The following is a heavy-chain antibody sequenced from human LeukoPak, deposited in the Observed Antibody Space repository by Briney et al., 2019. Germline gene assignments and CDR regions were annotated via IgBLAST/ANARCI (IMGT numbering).Heavy chain of an antibody. CDR1: GGSISSGGYY. CDR2: TYYSGST. J-gene: IGHJ6*03. D-gene: IGHD2-15*01. V-gene: IGHV4-31*03. CDR3: VRVGAANPYYYYYMDV. Sequence: PSETLSLTCTVSGGSISSGGYYWSWIRQHPGKGLEWIGYTYYSGSTYYNPSLKSRVTISVDTSKNQFSLKLSSVTAADTAVYYCVRVGAANPYYYYYMDVWGKGTTVTVSS.